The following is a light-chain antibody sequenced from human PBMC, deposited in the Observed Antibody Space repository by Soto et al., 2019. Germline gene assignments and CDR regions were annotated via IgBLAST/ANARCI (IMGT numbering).Light chain of an antibody. CDR1: SSDVGSYNY. J-gene: IGLJ1*01. V-gene: IGLV2-14*01. CDR3: TSYTISNTYV. CDR2: DVS. Sequence: QSVLTQPASVSESPGHSITISCTGTSSDVGSYNYVSWYQQHPGKAPKLMIYDVSNRPSGVSNRFSGSKSGNTASLTISGLQAEDEADYYCTSYTISNTYVFGTGTKVTV.